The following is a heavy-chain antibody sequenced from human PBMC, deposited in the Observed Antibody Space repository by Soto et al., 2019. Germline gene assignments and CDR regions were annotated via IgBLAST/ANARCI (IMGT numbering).Heavy chain of an antibody. Sequence: SETLSLTCAVYGGSFSGYYWSWIRQPPGKGLEWIGEINHSGSTNYNPSLKSRVTISVDTSKNQFSLKLSSVTAADTAVYYCAREGTGTTFYMDVWGKGTTVTVSS. J-gene: IGHJ6*03. CDR1: GGSFSGYY. CDR2: INHSGST. D-gene: IGHD1-7*01. CDR3: AREGTGTTFYMDV. V-gene: IGHV4-34*01.